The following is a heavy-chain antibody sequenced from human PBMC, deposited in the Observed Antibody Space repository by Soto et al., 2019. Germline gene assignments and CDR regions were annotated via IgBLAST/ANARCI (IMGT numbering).Heavy chain of an antibody. CDR2: ISSSSSYI. CDR1: GFTFSSYS. CDR3: ARPRPRSFYSGYEQPFYYYYYGMDV. D-gene: IGHD5-12*01. V-gene: IGHV3-21*01. Sequence: GGSLRLSCAASGFTFSSYSMNWVRQAPRKGLEWVSSISSSSSYIYYADSVKGRFTISRDNAKNSLYLQMNSLRAEDTAVYYCARPRPRSFYSGYEQPFYYYYYGMDVWGQGTTVTVSS. J-gene: IGHJ6*02.